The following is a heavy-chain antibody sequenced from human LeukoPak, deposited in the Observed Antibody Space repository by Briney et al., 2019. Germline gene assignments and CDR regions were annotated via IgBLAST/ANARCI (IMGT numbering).Heavy chain of an antibody. CDR2: VSYDGTKK. CDR3: AKDRNWNYFDY. CDR1: GFTFSTFA. D-gene: IGHD1-20*01. J-gene: IGHJ4*02. V-gene: IGHV3-30*18. Sequence: PGMSLILSCAASGFTFSTFAMHWVRQAPGKGLEWVAIVSYDGTKKYSADSVRGRFTISRDNAKNTLYLQMNSLRAEDTAVYYCAKDRNWNYFDYWGQGNLVTVSS.